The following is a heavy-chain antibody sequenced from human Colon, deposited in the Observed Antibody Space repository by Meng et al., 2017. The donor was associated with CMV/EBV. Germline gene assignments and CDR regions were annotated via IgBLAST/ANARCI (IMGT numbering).Heavy chain of an antibody. CDR3: HLRGAGYCSSTSCWTFDY. CDR2: IWYDGSNK. D-gene: IGHD2-2*01. V-gene: IGHV3-33*01. J-gene: IGHJ4*02. CDR1: TFSRYG. Sequence: TFSRYGMHWVREAPGKGLEWVAVIWYDGSNKYYADSVKGRFTISRDNSKNTLYLQMNSLRAEDTAVYYCHLRGAGYCSSTSCWTFDYWGQGTLVTVSS.